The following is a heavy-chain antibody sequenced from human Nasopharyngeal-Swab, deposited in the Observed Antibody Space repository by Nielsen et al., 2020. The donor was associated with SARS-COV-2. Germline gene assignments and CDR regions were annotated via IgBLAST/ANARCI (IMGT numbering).Heavy chain of an antibody. D-gene: IGHD1-1*01. J-gene: IGHJ4*02. CDR1: GFTFSSYG. Sequence: GSLRLSCAASGFTFSSYGMNWVRQPPGRGLEWIGEIHHSRNGNYNPSLQSRVTMLVDKSKNQFSLNLSSVTAADTAVYYCARGGNWRFDYWGQGTLVTVSS. CDR2: IHHSRNG. V-gene: IGHV4-4*02. CDR3: ARGGNWRFDY.